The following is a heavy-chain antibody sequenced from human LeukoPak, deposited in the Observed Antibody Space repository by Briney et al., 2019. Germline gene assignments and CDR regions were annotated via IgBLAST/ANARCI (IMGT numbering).Heavy chain of an antibody. D-gene: IGHD3-10*01. J-gene: IGHJ3*02. V-gene: IGHV4-39*07. CDR1: GGSISSSSYY. Sequence: SVTLPLTCTVSGGSISSSSYYWGWIRQPPGKGLEWIGSIYYSGSTYYNPSLKSRVTISVDTSKNQFSLKLSSVTAADTAVYYCARLNYYGSGKDAFDIWGQGTMVTVSS. CDR2: IYYSGST. CDR3: ARLNYYGSGKDAFDI.